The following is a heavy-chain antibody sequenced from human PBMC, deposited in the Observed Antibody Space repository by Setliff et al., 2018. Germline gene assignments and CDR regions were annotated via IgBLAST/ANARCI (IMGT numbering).Heavy chain of an antibody. CDR2: IYYSGST. Sequence: SETLSLTCTVSGGSISSHYWSWIRQPPGKGLEWIGSIYYSGSTNYNPSLKSRVTISVDTSKNQVSLKLSSVTAADTAVYYCARSYSGYDTWGQGTLVTVSS. CDR3: ARSYSGYDT. CDR1: GGSISSHY. J-gene: IGHJ5*02. V-gene: IGHV4-59*11. D-gene: IGHD5-12*01.